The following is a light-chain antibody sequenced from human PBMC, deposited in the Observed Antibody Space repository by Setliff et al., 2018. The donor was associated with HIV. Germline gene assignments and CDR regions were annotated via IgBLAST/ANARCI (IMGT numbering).Light chain of an antibody. V-gene: IGLV2-14*01. CDR2: EVS. CDR1: SSDVGGYIF. J-gene: IGLJ3*02. Sequence: QSALAQPASVSGSPGQSIPISCTGTSSDVGGYIFVSWYQQHPGKVPKLIIYEVSNRPSGVSNRFSGSKSGNTASLTISGLQAEDEADYYCSSYTDSNTLEFGGGTKVTVL. CDR3: SSYTDSNTLE.